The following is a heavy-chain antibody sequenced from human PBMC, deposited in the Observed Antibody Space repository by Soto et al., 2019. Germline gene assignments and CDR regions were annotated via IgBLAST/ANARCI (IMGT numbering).Heavy chain of an antibody. J-gene: IGHJ4*02. Sequence: EVPLVESGGGLVKPGGSLRLSCAASGFTFSSYSMNWVRQAPGKGLEWVSSISSSSSYIYYADSVKGRFTISRDNAKNSLYLQMNSLRAEDTAVYYCARVGGYDRHFDYWGQGTLVTVSS. CDR3: ARVGGYDRHFDY. V-gene: IGHV3-21*01. CDR1: GFTFSSYS. D-gene: IGHD5-12*01. CDR2: ISSSSSYI.